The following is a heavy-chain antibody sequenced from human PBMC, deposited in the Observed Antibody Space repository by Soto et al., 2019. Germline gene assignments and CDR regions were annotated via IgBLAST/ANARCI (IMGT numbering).Heavy chain of an antibody. CDR1: GGTFSSYT. Sequence: RASVKVSCKASGGTFSSYTVSWVRQAPGQGLEWMGRIIPILGIANYAQKFQGRVTITTDKSTSTAYMELRSLRSDDTAVYYCAREGPSAYCGGDCSFDYWGQGTLVTVSS. CDR2: IIPILGIA. J-gene: IGHJ4*02. D-gene: IGHD2-21*02. CDR3: AREGPSAYCGGDCSFDY. V-gene: IGHV1-69*04.